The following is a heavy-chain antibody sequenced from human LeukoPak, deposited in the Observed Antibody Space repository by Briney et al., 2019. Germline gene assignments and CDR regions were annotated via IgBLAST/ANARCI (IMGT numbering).Heavy chain of an antibody. Sequence: PGGSLSLSCAASGFTFSSYSMNWVRQAPGKGLEWVSSISTSSSYIYSADSVKGRFTISRDNAKNSLYLQMNSLRAEDTAVYYCVRDTFSPDAFDICGQGTMVTVSS. CDR1: GFTFSSYS. V-gene: IGHV3-21*01. J-gene: IGHJ3*02. D-gene: IGHD3-16*01. CDR3: VRDTFSPDAFDI. CDR2: ISTSSSYI.